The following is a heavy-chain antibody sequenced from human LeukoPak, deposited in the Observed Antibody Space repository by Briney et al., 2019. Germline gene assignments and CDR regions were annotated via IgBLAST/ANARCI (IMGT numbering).Heavy chain of an antibody. CDR3: ARDLVAVRNSFDY. CDR2: ISSSSSTI. CDR1: GFTFSSYS. J-gene: IGHJ4*02. Sequence: GGSLRLSCAASGFTFSSYSMNWVRPAPGKGLEWVSYISSSSSTIYYADSVKGRFTISRDNAKNSLYLQMNSLRAEDTAVYYRARDLVAVRNSFDYWGQGTLVTVSS. V-gene: IGHV3-48*04. D-gene: IGHD6-19*01.